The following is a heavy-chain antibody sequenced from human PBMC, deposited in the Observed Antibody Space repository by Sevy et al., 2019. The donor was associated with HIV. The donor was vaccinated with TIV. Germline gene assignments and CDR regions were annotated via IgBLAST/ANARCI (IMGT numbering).Heavy chain of an antibody. V-gene: IGHV3-7*01. CDR2: INENGSGK. J-gene: IGHJ2*01. D-gene: IGHD5-18*01. CDR3: ASGRRGGYTHWSFDS. Sequence: GGSLRLSCAASGLTFSSYWMSWVRQAPAKGLEWVANINENGSGKYYVDSVKGRFIISRDNAKNSLYLQMNTLSAEDTAVYYCASGRRGGYTHWSFDSWGRGALVTVSS. CDR1: GLTFSSYW.